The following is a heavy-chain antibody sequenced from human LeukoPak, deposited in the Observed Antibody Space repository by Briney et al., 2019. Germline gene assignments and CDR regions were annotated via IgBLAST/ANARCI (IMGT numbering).Heavy chain of an antibody. V-gene: IGHV4-39*01. CDR3: ARHSSAWYGDY. Sequence: SETLSLTCAVYGGSFSGYYWGWIRQPPGKGLDWIGSIYYSGSTYYNPSLKSRVTISVDTSKNQFSLKLSSVTATDTAMYYCARHSSAWYGDYWGQGTLVTVSS. CDR1: GGSFSGYY. D-gene: IGHD6-19*01. CDR2: IYYSGST. J-gene: IGHJ4*02.